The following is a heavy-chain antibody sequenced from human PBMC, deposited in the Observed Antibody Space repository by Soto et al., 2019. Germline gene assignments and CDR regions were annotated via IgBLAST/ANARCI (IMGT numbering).Heavy chain of an antibody. Sequence: PGGSLRLSCAASGFTFSSYAMSWVRQAPGKGLEWVSAISGSGGSTYYADSVKGRFTISRDNSKNTLYLQMNSLRAEDTAVYYCAKGKIGSGWYYGFCDYWGQGTLVTVSS. J-gene: IGHJ4*02. V-gene: IGHV3-23*01. CDR2: ISGSGGST. CDR1: GFTFSSYA. D-gene: IGHD6-19*01. CDR3: AKGKIGSGWYYGFCDY.